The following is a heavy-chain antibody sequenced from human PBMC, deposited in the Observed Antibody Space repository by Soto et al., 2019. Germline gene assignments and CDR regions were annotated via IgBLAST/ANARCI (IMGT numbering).Heavy chain of an antibody. V-gene: IGHV3-30-3*01. J-gene: IGHJ4*02. D-gene: IGHD5-18*01. CDR1: GFTFSSYA. CDR3: ARDSRSGYSYGYFDY. CDR2: ISYDGSNK. Sequence: GGSLRLSCAASGFTFSSYAMHWVRQAPGKGLEWVAVISYDGSNKYYADSVKGRFTISRDNSKNTLYLQMNSLRAEDTAVYYCARDSRSGYSYGYFDYWGQGTLVTVSS.